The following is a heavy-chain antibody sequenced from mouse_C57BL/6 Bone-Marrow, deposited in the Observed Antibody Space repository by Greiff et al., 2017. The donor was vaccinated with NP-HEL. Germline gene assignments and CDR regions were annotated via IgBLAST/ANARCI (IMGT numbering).Heavy chain of an antibody. J-gene: IGHJ3*01. Sequence: EVKLMESGPGLVKPSQSLSLTCSVTGYSITSGYYWNWIRQFPGNKLEWMGYISYDGSNNYNPSLKNRISITRDTSKNQFFLKLNSVTTEDTATYYCARSTRGRGDWFAYWGQGTLVTVSA. CDR3: ARSTRGRGDWFAY. CDR1: GYSITSGYY. CDR2: ISYDGSN. V-gene: IGHV3-6*01.